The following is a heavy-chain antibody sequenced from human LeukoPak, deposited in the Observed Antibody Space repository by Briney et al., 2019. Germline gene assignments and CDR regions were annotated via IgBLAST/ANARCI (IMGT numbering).Heavy chain of an antibody. V-gene: IGHV4-4*07. Sequence: SETLSLTCTVSGGSISSYYWSWIRQPAGKGLEWIGRIYTSGSTNYNPSLKSRVTMSVDTSKNQFSLKLSSVTAADTAVYYCASERQWLETYYFDYWGQGTLVTVSS. D-gene: IGHD6-19*01. CDR3: ASERQWLETYYFDY. CDR1: GGSISSYY. CDR2: IYTSGST. J-gene: IGHJ4*02.